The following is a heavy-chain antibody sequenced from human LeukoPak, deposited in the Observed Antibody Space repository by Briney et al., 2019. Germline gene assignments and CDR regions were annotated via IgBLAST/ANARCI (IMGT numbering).Heavy chain of an antibody. CDR1: GFTVSSNY. CDR2: IYSGGST. CDR3: ARVKGGGSYYTRVDDAFDI. V-gene: IGHV3-53*01. J-gene: IGHJ3*02. Sequence: GGSLRLSCAASGFTVSSNYMSWVRQAPGKRLEWVSVIYSGGSTYYADSVKGRFTISRDNSKNKLYLQMNSLRAEDTAVYYCARVKGGGSYYTRVDDAFDIWGQGTMVTVSS. D-gene: IGHD1-26*01.